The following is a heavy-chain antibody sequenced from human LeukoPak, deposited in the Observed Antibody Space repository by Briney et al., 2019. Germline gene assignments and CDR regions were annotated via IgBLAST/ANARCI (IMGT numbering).Heavy chain of an antibody. V-gene: IGHV6-1*01. CDR3: ARADGDRYSSSSREFDY. D-gene: IGHD6-6*01. Sequence: SQTLSLTCAISGDSVSSNSAAWNWIRQSPSRGLEWLGRTYYRSKWYNDYAVSVKSRITINPDTSKNQFSLQLNSVTPEDTAVYYCARADGDRYSSSSREFDYWGQGTLVTVSS. CDR2: TYYRSKWYN. J-gene: IGHJ4*02. CDR1: GDSVSSNSAA.